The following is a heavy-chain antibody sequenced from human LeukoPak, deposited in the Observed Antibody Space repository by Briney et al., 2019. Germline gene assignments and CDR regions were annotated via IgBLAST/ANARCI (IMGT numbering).Heavy chain of an antibody. Sequence: PPGGSLRLPCAASGFTFSSYAMSWVRQAPGKGLEWVSAISSSGGSTSYADSVKGRFTISRDNSKNTLYLQMNSLRAEDTALYYCAKSRSGWYWGYFDYWGQGTLVTVSS. CDR3: AKSRSGWYWGYFDY. CDR1: GFTFSSYA. J-gene: IGHJ4*02. D-gene: IGHD6-19*01. CDR2: ISSSGGST. V-gene: IGHV3-23*01.